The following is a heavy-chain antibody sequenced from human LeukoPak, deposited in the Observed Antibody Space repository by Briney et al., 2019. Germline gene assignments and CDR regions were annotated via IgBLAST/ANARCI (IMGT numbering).Heavy chain of an antibody. V-gene: IGHV3-30-3*01. J-gene: IGHJ4*02. Sequence: PGGSLRLSCAASGFIFSTYWMSWVRQAPGKGLEWVAVISYDGSNKYYADSVKGRFTISRDNSKNTLYLQMNSLRAEDTAVYYCARDAPAAKGAVDYWGQGTLVTVSS. CDR3: ARDAPAAKGAVDY. D-gene: IGHD2-2*01. CDR1: GFIFSTYW. CDR2: ISYDGSNK.